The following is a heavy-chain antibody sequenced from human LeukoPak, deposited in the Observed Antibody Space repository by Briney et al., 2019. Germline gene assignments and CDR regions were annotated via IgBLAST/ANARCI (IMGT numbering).Heavy chain of an antibody. J-gene: IGHJ6*02. CDR1: GFTFSSYA. V-gene: IGHV3-23*01. Sequence: GGSLRPSCAASGFTFSSYAMSWVRQAPGKGPEWASTISGSGGSTNYADSVKGRFTVSRDNSKSTLYVQMNSLRAEDTAVYYCAKHQQIYGDSLMDVWGQGTTVTVSS. CDR3: AKHQQIYGDSLMDV. D-gene: IGHD4-17*01. CDR2: ISGSGGST.